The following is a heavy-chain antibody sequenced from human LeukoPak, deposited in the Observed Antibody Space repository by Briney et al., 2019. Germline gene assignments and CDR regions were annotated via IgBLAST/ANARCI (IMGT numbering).Heavy chain of an antibody. D-gene: IGHD4-17*01. Sequence: PSETLSLTCTVSGGSISSGGYYWSWIRQHPGKGLEWIGYIYYSGSTYYNPSLKSRVTISVDTSKNQFSLKLSSVTAADTAVYYCARVAGDYGPGYFQHWGQGTLVTASS. CDR2: IYYSGST. CDR1: GGSISSGGYY. CDR3: ARVAGDYGPGYFQH. J-gene: IGHJ1*01. V-gene: IGHV4-31*03.